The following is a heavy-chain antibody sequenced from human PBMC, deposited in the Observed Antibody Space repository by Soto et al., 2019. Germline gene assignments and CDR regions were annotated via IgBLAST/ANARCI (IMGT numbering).Heavy chain of an antibody. CDR2: IYYSGST. Sequence: SDPLSHTCTVSGVSIISGDYYWSWIRQPPGKGLEWIGYIYYSGSTYYNPSLKSRVTISVDTSKNQFSLKLSSVTAADTAVYYCARVTLYNWNYLFDPWGQGTLVTVSS. V-gene: IGHV4-30-4*02. J-gene: IGHJ5*02. CDR3: ARVTLYNWNYLFDP. D-gene: IGHD1-7*01. CDR1: GVSIISGDYY.